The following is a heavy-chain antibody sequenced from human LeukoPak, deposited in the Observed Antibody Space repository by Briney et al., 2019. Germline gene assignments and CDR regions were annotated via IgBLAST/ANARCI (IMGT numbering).Heavy chain of an antibody. J-gene: IGHJ4*02. V-gene: IGHV4-59*01. Sequence: SETLSLTCTVSGGSISSYYWSWVRQPAGKGLEWIGYIYYSGSTNYNPSLKSRVTISVDTSKNQFSLKLSSVTAADTAVYYCASSMTTVPNFDYWGQGTLVTVSS. CDR2: IYYSGST. CDR1: GGSISSYY. D-gene: IGHD4-17*01. CDR3: ASSMTTVPNFDY.